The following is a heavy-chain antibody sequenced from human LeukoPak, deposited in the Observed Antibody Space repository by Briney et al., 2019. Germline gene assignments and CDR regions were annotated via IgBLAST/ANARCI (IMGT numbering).Heavy chain of an antibody. V-gene: IGHV3-53*01. CDR3: AREAPYPRIVGGGLRGFDY. CDR1: GFTVSSNY. D-gene: IGHD1-26*01. CDR2: IYSDDST. Sequence: GGSLRLSCVASGFTVSSNYMSWVRQAPGKGLEWVSVIYSDDSTYYADSVKGRFTISRDNSKNTVYLQMNSLRAEDTAVYFCAREAPYPRIVGGGLRGFDYWGQGTLVTVSS. J-gene: IGHJ4*02.